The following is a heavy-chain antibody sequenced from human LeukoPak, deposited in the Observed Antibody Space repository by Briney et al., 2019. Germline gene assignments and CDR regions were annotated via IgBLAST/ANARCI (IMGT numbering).Heavy chain of an antibody. CDR1: GFAYSTTW. J-gene: IGHJ1*01. Sequence: GGSLRLSCVASGFAYSTTWMNWVRQAPGKGLEWVANIGQGERQMNYADSVKGRFSTSRDNARNSLFLQLNSLRAEGTAVYYCASSYSKHWGQGTLVTVSS. CDR2: IGQGERQM. D-gene: IGHD2-15*01. CDR3: ASSYSKH. V-gene: IGHV3-7*01.